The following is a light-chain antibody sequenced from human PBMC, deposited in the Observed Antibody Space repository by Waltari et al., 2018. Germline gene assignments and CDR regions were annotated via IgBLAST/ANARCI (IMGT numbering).Light chain of an antibody. CDR1: QRVSHSN. CDR3: QQYAGSPIT. Sequence: EIVLTQSPGTLSLSPGERATLSCRATQRVSHSNLAWYQQKGGQAPRLLIYGASSRATGIPDRSSGSGSGTDFTLSISRLEPEDYGVYYCQQYAGSPITFGGGTKVEI. J-gene: IGKJ4*01. CDR2: GAS. V-gene: IGKV3-20*01.